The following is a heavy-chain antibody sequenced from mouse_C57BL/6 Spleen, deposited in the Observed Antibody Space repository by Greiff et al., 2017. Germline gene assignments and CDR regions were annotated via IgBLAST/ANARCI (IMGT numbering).Heavy chain of an antibody. V-gene: IGHV5-17*01. CDR2: ISSGSSTI. Sequence: EVKLVESGGGLVKPGGSLKLSCAASGFTFSDYGLHWVRQAPGKGLEWVAYISSGSSTIYYADTVKGRFTISRDNAKNTLYLQMTSLRAEDTAMYYCARPLYYGSSYDWFAYWGQGTLVTVSA. J-gene: IGHJ3*01. CDR3: ARPLYYGSSYDWFAY. D-gene: IGHD1-1*01. CDR1: GFTFSDYG.